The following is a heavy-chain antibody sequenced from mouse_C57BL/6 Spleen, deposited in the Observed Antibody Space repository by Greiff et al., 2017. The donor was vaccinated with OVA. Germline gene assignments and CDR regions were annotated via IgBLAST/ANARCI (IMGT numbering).Heavy chain of an antibody. CDR1: GYTFTDYN. CDR3: AKNYYGSSPFAY. D-gene: IGHD1-1*01. Sequence: VQLKESGPELVKPGASVKMSCKASGYTFTDYNMHWVKQSHGKSLEWIGYINPNNGGTSYNQKFKGKATLTVNKSSSTAYMELRSLTSEDSAVYYCAKNYYGSSPFAYWGQGTLVTVSA. V-gene: IGHV1-22*01. J-gene: IGHJ3*01. CDR2: INPNNGGT.